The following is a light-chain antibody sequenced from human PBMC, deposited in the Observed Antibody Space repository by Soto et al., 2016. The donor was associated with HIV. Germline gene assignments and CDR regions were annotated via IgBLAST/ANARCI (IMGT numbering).Light chain of an antibody. CDR2: ENN. Sequence: SYELTQPLSVSVYPGQTASITCSGANLWDKYVFWYQQKPGQSPLLVIQENNRRPSGVPERFSGSNSWGTATLTITGTQAMGEADYYCQVWDIKDYIFGPGTKVTVL. J-gene: IGLJ1*01. CDR3: QVWDIKDYI. V-gene: IGLV3-1*01. CDR1: NLWDKY.